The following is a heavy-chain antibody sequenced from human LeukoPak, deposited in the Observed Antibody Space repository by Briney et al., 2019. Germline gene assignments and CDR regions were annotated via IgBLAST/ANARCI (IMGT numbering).Heavy chain of an antibody. CDR2: ISAYNGNT. V-gene: IGHV1-18*01. J-gene: IGHJ6*02. CDR1: GYTFTSYD. Sequence: ASVKVSCKASGYTFTSYDISWVRQAPGQGLEWMGWISAYNGNTNYAQKLQGRVTMTTDTPTSTAYMELRSLRSDDTAVYYCARDRYYDSSGYYYYYGMDVWGQGTTVTVFS. CDR3: ARDRYYDSSGYYYYYGMDV. D-gene: IGHD3-22*01.